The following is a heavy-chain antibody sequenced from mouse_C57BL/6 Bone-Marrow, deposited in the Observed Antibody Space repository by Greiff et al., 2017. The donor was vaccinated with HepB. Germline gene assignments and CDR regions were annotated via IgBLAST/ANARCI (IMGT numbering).Heavy chain of an antibody. D-gene: IGHD2-4*01. CDR3: ARMRIYYDYDGGPPWFAY. CDR2: IDPNSGGT. CDR1: GYTFTSYW. J-gene: IGHJ3*01. Sequence: QVQLQQPGAELVKPGASVKLSCKASGYTFTSYWMHWVKQRPGRGLEWIRRIDPNSGGTKYNEKFKSKATLTVDKPSSTAYMQLSSLTSEDSAVYYCARMRIYYDYDGGPPWFAYWGQGTLVTVSA. V-gene: IGHV1-72*01.